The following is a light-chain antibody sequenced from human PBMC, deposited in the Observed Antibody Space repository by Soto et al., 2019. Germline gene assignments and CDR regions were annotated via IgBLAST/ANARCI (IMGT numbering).Light chain of an antibody. V-gene: IGKV3-20*01. Sequence: EIVLTQSPGTVSLSPGERATLSCRASQSVRGNYLAWYQQKPGQAPSLLIFDTSRRATGIPDRFTGSGSGTDFALTISRVEPQDIAVYFCQQYGSSPGTFGQGTKVDIK. J-gene: IGKJ1*01. CDR1: QSVRGNY. CDR2: DTS. CDR3: QQYGSSPGT.